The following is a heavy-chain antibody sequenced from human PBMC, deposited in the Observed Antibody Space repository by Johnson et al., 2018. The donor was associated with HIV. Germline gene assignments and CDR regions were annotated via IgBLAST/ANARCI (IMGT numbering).Heavy chain of an antibody. V-gene: IGHV3-20*04. CDR1: GFTFDDYG. CDR2: INWNGGST. Sequence: EVQLVESGGGVVRPGGSLRLSCAASGFTFDDYGMSWVRQAPGKGLEWVSGINWNGGSTGSADSVKGRFTIASDNAKNSLYLQMNSLRADDTAVYYCARAAGVNVVVEDFDLWGQGTMVTVSS. J-gene: IGHJ3*01. CDR3: ARAAGVNVVVEDFDL. D-gene: IGHD2-15*01.